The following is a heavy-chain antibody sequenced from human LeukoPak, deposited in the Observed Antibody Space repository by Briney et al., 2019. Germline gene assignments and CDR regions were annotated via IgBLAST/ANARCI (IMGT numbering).Heavy chain of an antibody. D-gene: IGHD6-25*01. V-gene: IGHV4-61*02. J-gene: IGHJ2*01. CDR2: IYTSGSA. CDR1: GGSISSGSYY. CDR3: ARVAATVYWYFDL. Sequence: SQTLSLTCTVSGGSISSGSYYWSWIRQPAGKGLEWIGRIYTSGSANYNPSLKSRVTISVDTSKNQFSLKLSSVTAADTAVYYCARVAATVYWYFDLWGRGTLVTVSS.